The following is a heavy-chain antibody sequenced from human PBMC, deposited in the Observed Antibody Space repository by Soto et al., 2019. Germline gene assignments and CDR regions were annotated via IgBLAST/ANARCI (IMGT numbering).Heavy chain of an antibody. CDR3: AGAGSSGWEYLDL. Sequence: QVQLVESGGGVVQPGRSLTVSCAASGFNFNTYTIHWVRQAPGKGLEWVAVISYGSTYKYYADSVKGRFAISRDDSKNTPALQMKNLTVGDTAVYYCAGAGSSGWEYLDLWGQGTLVSVSS. V-gene: IGHV3-30*09. J-gene: IGHJ4*02. D-gene: IGHD6-19*01. CDR2: ISYGSTYK. CDR1: GFNFNTYT.